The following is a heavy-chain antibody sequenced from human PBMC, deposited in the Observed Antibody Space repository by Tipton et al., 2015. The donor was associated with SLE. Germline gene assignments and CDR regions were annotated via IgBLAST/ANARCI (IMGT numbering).Heavy chain of an antibody. Sequence: TLSLTCTVSGGSISSGSYYWSWIRQPAGKGLEWIGYIYTSGSTNYNPSLKSRVTISVDTSKNPFSLKLSSVTAADTAVYYCAREYCSGGSCPGIDYWGQGTLVTVSS. D-gene: IGHD2-15*01. CDR3: AREYCSGGSCPGIDY. V-gene: IGHV4-61*09. CDR1: GGSISSGSYY. J-gene: IGHJ4*02. CDR2: IYTSGST.